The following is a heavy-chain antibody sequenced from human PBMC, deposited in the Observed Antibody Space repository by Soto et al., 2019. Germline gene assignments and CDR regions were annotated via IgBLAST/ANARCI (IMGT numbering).Heavy chain of an antibody. Sequence: PGGSLRLSRAASGFTFSSYAMSWVRQAPGKGLEGVSAISGSRGSTYYADSVKGRLTISRDDAKNTLYLQMNSLRAEDTGVYYCEKEVGALHFGVVTRFDYWGQGTLFTVSS. CDR3: EKEVGALHFGVVTRFDY. J-gene: IGHJ4*02. D-gene: IGHD3-3*01. CDR2: ISGSRGST. CDR1: GFTFSSYA. V-gene: IGHV3-23*01.